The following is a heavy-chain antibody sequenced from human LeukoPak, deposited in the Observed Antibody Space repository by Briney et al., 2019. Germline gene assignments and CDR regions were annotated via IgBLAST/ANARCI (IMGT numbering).Heavy chain of an antibody. V-gene: IGHV4-4*07. J-gene: IGHJ2*01. CDR2: IYSSGST. CDR3: ARDLAYCSSGSCWPRWYFDL. Sequence: PSETLSLTCTVSGGSISSYYWNWIRQPAGKGLEWIGRIYSSGSTNYNPSLQSRVTMSVDTSKNQLSLKLSSVTAADTAVYYCARDLAYCSSGSCWPRWYFDLWGRGTLVTVSS. CDR1: GGSISSYY. D-gene: IGHD2-15*01.